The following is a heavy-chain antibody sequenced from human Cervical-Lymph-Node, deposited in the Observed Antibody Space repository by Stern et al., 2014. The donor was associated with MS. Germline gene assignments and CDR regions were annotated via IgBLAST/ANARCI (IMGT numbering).Heavy chain of an antibody. CDR1: GFTFGSHA. CDR2: ILYAGRQR. V-gene: IGHV3-30*01. CDR3: ARRSAIGHCSSLRCQRGQSWFDP. D-gene: IGHD2-2*01. Sequence: QVQLVESGGGVVQPGRSLTLSCPASGFTFGSHAIPWVRQAPGKGLEWVAIILYAGRQRQYADSMHGRFTISRDNSRSTLYLEMNSLTSEDTAMYYCARRSAIGHCSSLRCQRGQSWFDPWGQGTLVTVSS. J-gene: IGHJ5*02.